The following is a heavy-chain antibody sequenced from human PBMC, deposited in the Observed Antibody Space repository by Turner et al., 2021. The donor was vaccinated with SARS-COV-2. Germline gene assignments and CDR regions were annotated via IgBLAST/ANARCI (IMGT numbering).Heavy chain of an antibody. CDR3: ARSRLSGVDDY. J-gene: IGHJ4*02. CDR2: MYYRGST. D-gene: IGHD3-3*01. Sequence: QLHLQESGPGLVKPSETLSLTCTVPGGSISSSSYCWGWIRQPPGKGLEGIGSMYYRGSTYYNPSLKSRVTISVDTSKNQFSLKLSSVTAAETAVYYCARSRLSGVDDYWGQGTLVTVSS. V-gene: IGHV4-39*01. CDR1: GGSISSSSYC.